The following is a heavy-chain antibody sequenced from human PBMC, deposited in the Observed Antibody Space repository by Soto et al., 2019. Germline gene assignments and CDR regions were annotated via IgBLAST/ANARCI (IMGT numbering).Heavy chain of an antibody. CDR2: IDPSDSDT. V-gene: IGHV5-10-1*01. CDR1: GYSFTSYW. Sequence: EVQLVQSGAEVKKPGESLRISCKGSGYSFTSYWISWVRQMPGKGLEWMGRIDPSDSDTNYSPSFQGHVTISADKSISTAYLQWSSLKASDTGMYYCARHAGGRYHWFDPWGQGTLVTVSS. CDR3: ARHAGGRYHWFDP. J-gene: IGHJ5*02. D-gene: IGHD6-19*01.